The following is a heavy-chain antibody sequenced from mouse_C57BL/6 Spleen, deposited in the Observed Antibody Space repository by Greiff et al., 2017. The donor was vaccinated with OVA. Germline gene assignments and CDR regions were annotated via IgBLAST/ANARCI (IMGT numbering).Heavy chain of an antibody. J-gene: IGHJ4*01. V-gene: IGHV2-9*01. CDR1: GFSLTSYG. D-gene: IGHD2-3*01. CDR3: AKHGDGYYEAMDY. Sequence: VKLMESGPGLVAPSQSLSITCTVSGFSLTSYGVDWVRQPPGKGLEWLGVIWGGGSTNYNSALMSRLSISKDNSKSQVVLKMNRRHTDDTAMYDCAKHGDGYYEAMDYWGQGTSVTVSS. CDR2: IWGGGST.